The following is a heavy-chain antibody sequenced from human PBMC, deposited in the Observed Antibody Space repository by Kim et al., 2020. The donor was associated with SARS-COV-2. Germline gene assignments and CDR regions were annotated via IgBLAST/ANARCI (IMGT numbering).Heavy chain of an antibody. CDR2: ISWNSGSI. CDR3: AKDIGYSSGWYPH. CDR1: GFTFDDYA. J-gene: IGHJ4*02. V-gene: IGHV3-9*01. Sequence: GGSLRLSCAASGFTFDDYAMHWVRQAPGKGLEWVSGISWNSGSIGYADSVKGRFTISRDNAKNSLYLQMNSLRAEDTALYYCAKDIGYSSGWYPHWGQGT. D-gene: IGHD6-19*01.